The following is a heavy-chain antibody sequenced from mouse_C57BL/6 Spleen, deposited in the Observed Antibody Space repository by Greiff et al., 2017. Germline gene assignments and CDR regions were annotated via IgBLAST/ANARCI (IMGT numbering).Heavy chain of an antibody. CDR1: GYTFTDYE. J-gene: IGHJ4*01. Sequence: QVQLQQSGAELVRPGASVTLSCKASGYTFTDYEMHWVKQTPVHGLEWIGALDPETGGTAYNQKFKGKAILTADKSSSTAYMELRSLTSEDSAVYYCTRSGYYSKNYAMDYWGQGTSVTVSS. CDR2: LDPETGGT. D-gene: IGHD2-5*01. V-gene: IGHV1-15*01. CDR3: TRSGYYSKNYAMDY.